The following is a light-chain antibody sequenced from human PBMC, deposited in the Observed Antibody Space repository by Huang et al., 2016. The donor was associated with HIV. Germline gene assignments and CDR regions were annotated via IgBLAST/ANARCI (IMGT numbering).Light chain of an antibody. CDR1: QDINNF. V-gene: IGKV1-8*01. CDR3: QQYDIPPLT. CDR2: AAS. J-gene: IGKJ3*01. Sequence: RMTQSPSSLSASTGDRVTITCRANQDINNFLACYQQRPGSVPKLLIYAASTLQSGVPSRFSGNGSGTDFTLTIGCLHSEDVATYYCQQYDIPPLTFGPGTRVDIK.